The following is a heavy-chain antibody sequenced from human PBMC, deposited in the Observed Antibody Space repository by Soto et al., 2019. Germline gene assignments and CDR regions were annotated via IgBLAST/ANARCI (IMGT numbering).Heavy chain of an antibody. Sequence: EVQLVESGGGLVQPGGSLRLSCAASGFTFSSYWMHWVRQAPGKGLVWVSRINSDGGSTSYADSVKGRFTISRDIAKNTLYLQMNSLRAEDTAVYYCVRTSLVVAAATREDYWGQGTLVTVSS. CDR2: INSDGGST. CDR3: VRTSLVVAAATREDY. J-gene: IGHJ4*02. D-gene: IGHD2-15*01. V-gene: IGHV3-74*01. CDR1: GFTFSSYW.